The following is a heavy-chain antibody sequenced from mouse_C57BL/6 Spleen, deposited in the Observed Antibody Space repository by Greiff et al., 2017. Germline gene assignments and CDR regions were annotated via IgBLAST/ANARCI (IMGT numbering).Heavy chain of an antibody. Sequence: EVKLVESGGGLVQPKGSLKLSCAASGFSFNTYAMNWVRQAPGKGLEWVARIRSKSNNYATYYADSVKDRFTISRDDSESMLYLQMNNLKTEDTAMYYCVGHGDGNYVFWYFDVWGTGTTVTVSS. CDR2: IRSKSNNYAT. D-gene: IGHD2-1*01. CDR1: GFSFNTYA. V-gene: IGHV10-1*01. J-gene: IGHJ1*03. CDR3: VGHGDGNYVFWYFDV.